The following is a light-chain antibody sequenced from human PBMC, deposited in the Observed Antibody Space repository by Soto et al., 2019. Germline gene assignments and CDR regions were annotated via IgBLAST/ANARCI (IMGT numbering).Light chain of an antibody. CDR3: QQYNNWPRT. CDR1: QSVSSN. J-gene: IGKJ1*01. V-gene: IGKV3-15*01. CDR2: GAS. Sequence: EIVMTQSPATLSVSPGERATLSCRASQSVSSNLAWYQQKPGQAPRLLIYGASTRATGIPARFSGSGSGTEFTLTNSGLQSEDFAVYYCQQYNNWPRTFGQGTKVEIK.